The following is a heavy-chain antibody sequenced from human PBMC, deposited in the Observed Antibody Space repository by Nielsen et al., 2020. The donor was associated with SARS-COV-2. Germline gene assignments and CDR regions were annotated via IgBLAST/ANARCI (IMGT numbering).Heavy chain of an antibody. J-gene: IGHJ5*02. V-gene: IGHV1-2*05. Sequence: ASVKVSCKASGYTFTSYYMHWVRQAPGQGLEWMGRINPNSGGTNYAQKFQGRVTMTRDTSISTAYMELSRLRSDDTVVYYCARVSSSWDDNWFDPWGQGTLVTVSS. CDR2: INPNSGGT. D-gene: IGHD6-13*01. CDR3: ARVSSSWDDNWFDP. CDR1: GYTFTSYY.